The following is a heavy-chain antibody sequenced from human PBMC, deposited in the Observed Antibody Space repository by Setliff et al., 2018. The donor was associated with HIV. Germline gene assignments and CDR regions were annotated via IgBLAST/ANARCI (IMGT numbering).Heavy chain of an antibody. D-gene: IGHD1-26*01. J-gene: IGHJ4*02. V-gene: IGHV3-30*18. CDR2: ISFDGSNE. CDR1: RTTFSGYG. Sequence: PGGSLRLSCRGFRTTFSGYGLNWVRQAPGKGLEWVAVISFDGSNENYADSVKGRFTISRDNSKSTLYLQMTNLRAEDTALYFCAKGAGPTTLAEPFDSWGQGTLVTVSS. CDR3: AKGAGPTTLAEPFDS.